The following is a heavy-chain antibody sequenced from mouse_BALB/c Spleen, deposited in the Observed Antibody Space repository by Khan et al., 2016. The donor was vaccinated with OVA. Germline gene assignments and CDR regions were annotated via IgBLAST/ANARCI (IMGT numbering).Heavy chain of an antibody. CDR2: IWAGGST. CDR3: ARCKYLARY. CDR1: GYSLTRYG. D-gene: IGHD3-3*01. J-gene: IGHJ2*01. V-gene: IGHV2-9*02. Sequence: QVQLKQSGPGLVAPSQSLSITCTVYGYSLTRYGVHWVRQPPGKGLEWLGLIWAGGSTNYNWALMSRLSISIDNSKSLAFLIMNSLQTDDTALYYCARCKYLARYWGQGTTLTVSS.